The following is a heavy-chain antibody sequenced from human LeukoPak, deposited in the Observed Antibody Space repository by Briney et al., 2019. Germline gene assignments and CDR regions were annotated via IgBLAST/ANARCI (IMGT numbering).Heavy chain of an antibody. D-gene: IGHD5-12*01. CDR1: GGTFSSYT. Sequence: ASVEVSCKASGGTFSSYTISWVRQAPGQGLEWMGRIIPILGIANYAQKFQGRVTITADKSTSTAYMELSSLRSEDTAVYYCARSLYSGYDYYFDYWGQGTLVTVSS. CDR2: IIPILGIA. CDR3: ARSLYSGYDYYFDY. J-gene: IGHJ4*02. V-gene: IGHV1-69*02.